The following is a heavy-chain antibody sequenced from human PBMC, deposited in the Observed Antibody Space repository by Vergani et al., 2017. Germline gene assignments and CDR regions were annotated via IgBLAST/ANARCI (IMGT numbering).Heavy chain of an antibody. V-gene: IGHV1-2*04. J-gene: IGHJ4*02. CDR3: ARGAVVVVAATRAPFDY. CDR2: INPNSGGT. Sequence: QVQLVQSGAEVKKPGASVKVSCKASGYTFTGYYMHWVRQAPGQGLEWMGWINPNSGGTNYAQKFQGWVTMTRDTSISPAYMELSRLRSDVTAVYYCARGAVVVVAATRAPFDYWGQGTLVTVSS. D-gene: IGHD2-15*01. CDR1: GYTFTGYY.